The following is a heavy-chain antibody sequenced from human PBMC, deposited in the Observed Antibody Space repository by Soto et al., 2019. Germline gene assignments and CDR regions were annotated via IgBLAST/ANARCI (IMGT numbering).Heavy chain of an antibody. CDR2: IDPSDSYT. CDR1: GYSFTSYW. CDR3: ARQYCGGDCYLPEDYFDY. Sequence: LKISCKGSGYSFTSYWISWVRQMPGKGLEWMGRIDPSDSYTNYSPSFQGHVTISADKSISTAYLQWSSLKASDTAMYYCARQYCGGDCYLPEDYFDYWGQGTLVTVSS. V-gene: IGHV5-10-1*01. J-gene: IGHJ4*02. D-gene: IGHD2-21*02.